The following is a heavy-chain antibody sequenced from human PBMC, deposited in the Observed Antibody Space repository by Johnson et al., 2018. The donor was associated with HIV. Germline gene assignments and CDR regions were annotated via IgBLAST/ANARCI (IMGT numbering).Heavy chain of an antibody. CDR1: GFTFSSYA. CDR2: ISGSGGST. V-gene: IGHV3-23*04. D-gene: IGHD2-2*02. CDR3: IRGQSPLYDAFDI. Sequence: EQLVESGGGLVQPGGSLRPSCAVSGFTFSSYAMSWVRQAPGKGLEWVSAISGSGGSTYYADSVKGRFTISRDNSKNTLDLQMNSLSAEDTAVYYCIRGQSPLYDAFDIWGQGTMVTVSS. J-gene: IGHJ3*02.